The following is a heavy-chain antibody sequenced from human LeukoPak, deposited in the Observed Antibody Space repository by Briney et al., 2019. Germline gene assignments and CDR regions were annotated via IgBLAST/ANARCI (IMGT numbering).Heavy chain of an antibody. J-gene: IGHJ4*02. Sequence: GGSLRLSCAPSGFKFDTYAMHWVRQAPGKGLEWVALISYDGGNIYYGDSVRGRFTISRDNDNNMLYLQMNSLRPEDTAVYYCARDPPFGNGWSQNFFDYWDQGTLVIVSS. CDR2: ISYDGGNI. V-gene: IGHV3-30*04. CDR1: GFKFDTYA. CDR3: ARDPPFGNGWSQNFFDY. D-gene: IGHD6-19*01.